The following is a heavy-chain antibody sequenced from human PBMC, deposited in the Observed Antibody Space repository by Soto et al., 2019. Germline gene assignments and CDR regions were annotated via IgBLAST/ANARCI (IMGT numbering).Heavy chain of an antibody. CDR3: ARSGGGLELFSFPTFDY. CDR1: GGSINGYY. J-gene: IGHJ4*02. D-gene: IGHD1-7*01. V-gene: IGHV4-59*01. Sequence: LSLTCTVSGGSINGYYWSWIRQPPVKGLEWIGYIYYSGSTKYNPSLKSRVTISVDTSKNQFSLKLSSVTAADTAAYYCARSGGGLELFSFPTFDYWGQGTLVTVYS. CDR2: IYYSGST.